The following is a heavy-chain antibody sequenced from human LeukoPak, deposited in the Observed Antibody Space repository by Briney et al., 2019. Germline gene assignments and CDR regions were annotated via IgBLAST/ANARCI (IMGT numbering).Heavy chain of an antibody. CDR3: ARPYVWGSYRIDY. CDR1: GFTFSSYG. V-gene: IGHV3-21*01. D-gene: IGHD3-16*02. CDR2: ISSISSYI. J-gene: IGHJ4*02. Sequence: GGSLRLSCAASGFTFSSYGMHWVRQAPGKGLEWVSSISSISSYIYYADSVKGRFTISRDNANNSLYLQMNSLRAEDTAVYYCARPYVWGSYRIDYWGQGTLVTVSS.